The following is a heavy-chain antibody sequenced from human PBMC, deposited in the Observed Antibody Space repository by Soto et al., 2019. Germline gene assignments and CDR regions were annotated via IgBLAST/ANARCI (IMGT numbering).Heavy chain of an antibody. CDR2: IRSEAYGGTT. D-gene: IGHD3-22*01. CDR1: GFNFGNYA. J-gene: IGHJ4*02. CDR3: TRYYYESSGYYVY. Sequence: AGGPLRLSCTGSGFNFGNYALSWVRQAPGKGPEWVGFIRSEAYGGTTDYAASVKGRFIISRDDSKSIAYLEINSLQTDDTAVYYCTRYYYESSGYYVYWGQGTLVTVSS. V-gene: IGHV3-49*04.